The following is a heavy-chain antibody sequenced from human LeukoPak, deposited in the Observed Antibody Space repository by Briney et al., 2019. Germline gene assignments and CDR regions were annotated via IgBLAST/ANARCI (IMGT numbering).Heavy chain of an antibody. J-gene: IGHJ6*03. CDR2: IYPGDSDT. CDR3: ARGYYDSSGYYSDTTMDYYYYMDV. V-gene: IGHV5-51*01. D-gene: IGHD3-22*01. CDR1: GYSFSIYR. Sequence: GESLKISCKGSGYSFSIYRIAWVRQMPGKGLEWMGIIYPGDSDTRYSPSFQGQVTISADKSISTAYLQWSSLKASDTAMYYCARGYYDSSGYYSDTTMDYYYYMDVWGKGTTVTVSS.